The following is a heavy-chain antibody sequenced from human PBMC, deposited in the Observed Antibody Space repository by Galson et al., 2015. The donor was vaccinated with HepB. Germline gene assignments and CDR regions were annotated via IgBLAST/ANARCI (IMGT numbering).Heavy chain of an antibody. Sequence: SLRLSCAASGFTFSSYALSWVRQAPGKGLEWVSFISSSSSYIYYADSVKGRFTISRDNAKNSLSLQMNSLRAEDTAVYYCAREKPMGNGMDVWGQGTTVTASS. CDR2: ISSSSSYI. J-gene: IGHJ6*02. V-gene: IGHV3-21*01. CDR1: GFTFSSYA. D-gene: IGHD6-13*01. CDR3: AREKPMGNGMDV.